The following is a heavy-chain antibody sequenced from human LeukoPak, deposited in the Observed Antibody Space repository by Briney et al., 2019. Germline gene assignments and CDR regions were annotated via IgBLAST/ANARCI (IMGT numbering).Heavy chain of an antibody. D-gene: IGHD7-27*01. CDR3: ARSNPGDAFDI. Sequence: SETLSLTCTVSGGSISSGGYYWSWIRQHPGKGLEWIGYIYYSGSTYYNPSLKSRVTISVDTSKNQFSLKLSSVTAADTAVYYCARSNPGDAFDIWGQGTMVTVSS. V-gene: IGHV4-31*03. CDR1: GGSISSGGYY. CDR2: IYYSGST. J-gene: IGHJ3*02.